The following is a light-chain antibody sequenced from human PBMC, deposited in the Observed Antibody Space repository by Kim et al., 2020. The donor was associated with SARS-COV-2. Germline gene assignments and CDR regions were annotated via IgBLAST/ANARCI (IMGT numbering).Light chain of an antibody. CDR2: DAS. Sequence: DIQMTQSPSSLSASVGDRVTITCRASQSISTYLNWYQQKPGKAPNLLIYDASSLQSGVPSRFSGSGSVTDFTLTISSLRPDDFATYYCQQSYSTPRTFGQGTKLEI. CDR3: QQSYSTPRT. J-gene: IGKJ2*01. CDR1: QSISTY. V-gene: IGKV1-39*01.